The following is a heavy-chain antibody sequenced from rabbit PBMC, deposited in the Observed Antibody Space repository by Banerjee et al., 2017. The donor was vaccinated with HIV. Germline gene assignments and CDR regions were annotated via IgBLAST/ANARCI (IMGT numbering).Heavy chain of an antibody. J-gene: IGHJ4*01. CDR1: GIYFSSYYY. CDR2: TDPVRSNT. Sequence: QSLAESGGDLVKPGASLTLPCTASGIYFSSYYYMWWVRQAPGKGLEWIGYTDPVRSNTYYASWVNGRFTIASHNAQNTLYLQLNSLTAADTATYFCARDPGGSGDLWGPGTLVTVS. CDR3: ARDPGGSGDL. D-gene: IGHD1-1*01. V-gene: IGHV1S40*01.